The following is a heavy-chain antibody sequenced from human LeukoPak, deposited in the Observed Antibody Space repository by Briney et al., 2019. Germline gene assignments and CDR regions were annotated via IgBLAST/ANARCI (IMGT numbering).Heavy chain of an antibody. D-gene: IGHD3-22*01. CDR1: GGSISSYY. CDR3: ARSPLSSGYSYGMDV. V-gene: IGHV4-4*07. J-gene: IGHJ6*02. Sequence: SETLSLTCTVSGGSISSYYWSWIRQPAGKGLEWIGRIYTSGSTNYNPSLKSRVTMSVDTSKNQFSLKLSSVTAADTAVYYCARSPLSSGYSYGMDVWGQGTTVTVSS. CDR2: IYTSGST.